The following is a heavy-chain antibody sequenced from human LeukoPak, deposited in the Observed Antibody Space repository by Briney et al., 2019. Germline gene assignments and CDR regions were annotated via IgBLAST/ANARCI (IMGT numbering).Heavy chain of an antibody. CDR2: ISAYNGNT. D-gene: IGHD3-10*01. V-gene: IGHV1-18*01. CDR1: GYTFTSYG. CDR3: ARVPVGAYGSGSYYIMGDIDY. Sequence: GASVKVSCKASGYTFTSYGISWVRQAPGQGLEWMGWISAYNGNTNYAQKLQGRVTMTTDTSTSTAYMELRSLRSDDTAVYYCARVPVGAYGSGSYYIMGDIDYWGQGTLVTVSS. J-gene: IGHJ4*02.